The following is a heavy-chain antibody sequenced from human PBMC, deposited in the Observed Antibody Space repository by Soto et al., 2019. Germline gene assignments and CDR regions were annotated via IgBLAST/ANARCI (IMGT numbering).Heavy chain of an antibody. CDR2: IYYSGST. J-gene: IGHJ6*02. Sequence: KPSETLSLTCTVSGGSISSYYWSRIRQPPGKGLEWIGYIYYSGSTNYNPSLKSRVTISVDTSKNQFSLKLSSVTAADTAVYYCAGWTLTTSGVDVWGQGTTVTVSS. CDR3: AGWTLTTSGVDV. V-gene: IGHV4-59*01. D-gene: IGHD4-4*01. CDR1: GGSISSYY.